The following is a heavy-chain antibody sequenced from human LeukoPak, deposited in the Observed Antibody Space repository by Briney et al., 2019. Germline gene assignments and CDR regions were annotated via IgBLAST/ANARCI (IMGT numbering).Heavy chain of an antibody. CDR2: IWYXGSNK. J-gene: IGHJ6*02. Sequence: ASGFTXSSYGMXGGRQAPGKGLEWVAVIWYXGSNKYDADSGKGRFTISRDNSKNTLYLQMNSLRAEDTAVYYCARDFKVIDIVVVPAAPYYYYYGMDVWGQGTTVTVSS. CDR1: GFTXSSYG. D-gene: IGHD2-2*01. V-gene: IGHV3-33*01. CDR3: ARDFKVIDIVVVPAAPYYYYYGMDV.